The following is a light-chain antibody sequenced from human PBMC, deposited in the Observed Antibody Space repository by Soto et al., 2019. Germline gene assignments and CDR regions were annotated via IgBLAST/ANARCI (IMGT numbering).Light chain of an antibody. CDR2: GAS. V-gene: IGKV3-20*01. Sequence: EVVLTQSPGTLSLSPGERATLSCRASQSVSSSYLAWYQQKPGQAPRLLIYGASSRATGIPDRFSGSGSGTDFTLTISRLEPEDFAVHYCQQSGSSPITSRQRTRLDIK. CDR1: QSVSSSY. J-gene: IGKJ5*01. CDR3: QQSGSSPIT.